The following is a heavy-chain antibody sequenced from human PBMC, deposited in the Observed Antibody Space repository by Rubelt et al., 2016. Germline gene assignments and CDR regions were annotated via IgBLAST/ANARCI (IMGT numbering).Heavy chain of an antibody. V-gene: IGHV3-15*01. Sequence: EVQLVESGGGLVKPGGSLRLSCAASGFTFSNAWLSWVRQAPGKGLEWVGRIKSKTDGGTTDYAAPVKGRFTISRDDSKNTLYLQMNSLKTEDTAVYYCTTDSLGSGGYRPYWGQGTLVTVSS. CDR1: GFTFSNAW. CDR2: IKSKTDGGTT. D-gene: IGHD3-22*01. CDR3: TTDSLGSGGYRPY. J-gene: IGHJ4*02.